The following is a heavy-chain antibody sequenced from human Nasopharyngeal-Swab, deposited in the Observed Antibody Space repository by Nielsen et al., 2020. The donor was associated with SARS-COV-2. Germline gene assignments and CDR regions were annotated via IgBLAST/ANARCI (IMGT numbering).Heavy chain of an antibody. CDR1: GYTFTSYA. CDR3: ARDDSSSWYENWFDP. CDR2: INAGNGNT. Sequence: ASVKVSCKASGYTFTSYAMHWVRQAPGQRLEWMGWINAGNGNTKYSQKFQGRVTITRDTSASTAYMELSSLRSGDTAVYYCARDDSSSWYENWFDPWGQGTLVTVSS. J-gene: IGHJ5*02. V-gene: IGHV1-3*01. D-gene: IGHD6-13*01.